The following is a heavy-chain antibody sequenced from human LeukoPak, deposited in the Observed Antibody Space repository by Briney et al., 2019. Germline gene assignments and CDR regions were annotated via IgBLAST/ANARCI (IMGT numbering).Heavy chain of an antibody. CDR1: GGSFSGYY. V-gene: IGHV4-34*01. CDR2: INHSGST. CDR3: ARGIVVVPAAPSREPRGDTHDY. J-gene: IGHJ4*02. Sequence: SEALSLTCAVYGGSFSGYYWSWIRQPPGKGLEWIGEINHSGSTNYNPSLKSRVTISVDTSKNQFSLKLSSVTAADTAVYYCARGIVVVPAAPSREPRGDTHDYWGQGTLVTVSS. D-gene: IGHD2-2*01.